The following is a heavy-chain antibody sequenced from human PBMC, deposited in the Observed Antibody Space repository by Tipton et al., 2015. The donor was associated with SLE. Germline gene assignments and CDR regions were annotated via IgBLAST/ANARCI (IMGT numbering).Heavy chain of an antibody. Sequence: SLRLSCAASGFTFSNFAMHWVRQAPDKGLERVAVIWYDGSETYYADSVKGRFTISRDNSKNTLYLQMNSLRPEDTGVYYCAKGGSSGWSFFDYWGQGTLVTVSS. CDR2: IWYDGSET. CDR1: GFTFSNFA. CDR3: AKGGSSGWSFFDY. V-gene: IGHV3-33*08. J-gene: IGHJ4*02. D-gene: IGHD6-19*01.